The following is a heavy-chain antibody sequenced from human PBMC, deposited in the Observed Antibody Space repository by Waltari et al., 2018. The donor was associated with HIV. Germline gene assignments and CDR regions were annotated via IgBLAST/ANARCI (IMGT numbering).Heavy chain of an antibody. D-gene: IGHD3-22*01. CDR3: ARNSSATGNRGFYYGLDV. V-gene: IGHV1-8*01. CDR1: GFNLPTPH. CDR2: MNPRSGNS. Sequence: QVSLVKSSHDVKSPGRSVTISYSAPGFNLPTPHITWVRQAPGQGLALLGWMNPRSGNSVFIYKWEDRIVGTKDVSVSTVYLELTSLTFGDTATYCCARNSSATGNRGFYYGLDVWGQGTTVTVSS. J-gene: IGHJ6*02.